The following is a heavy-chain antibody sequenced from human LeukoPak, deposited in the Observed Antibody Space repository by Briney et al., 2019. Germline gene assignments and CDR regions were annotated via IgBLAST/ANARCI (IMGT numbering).Heavy chain of an antibody. Sequence: GGSLTLSCAASGVTFSSYAMSWVRQAPGKGLEWVSAISGSGGSTYYADSVKGRFTISRDNSKKPLYLQMNSLRAEDTAVYYCAKEAGVVVVVATDYWGQGTLVTVSS. CDR3: AKEAGVVVVVATDY. D-gene: IGHD2-15*01. CDR1: GVTFSSYA. V-gene: IGHV3-23*01. CDR2: ISGSGGST. J-gene: IGHJ4*02.